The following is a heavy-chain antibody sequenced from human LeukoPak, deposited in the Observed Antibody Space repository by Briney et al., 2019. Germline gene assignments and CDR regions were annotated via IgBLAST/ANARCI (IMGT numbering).Heavy chain of an antibody. Sequence: PGGSLRLSCAASGFTFITYNMNWVRQAPGRGLEWVSSISSSSDYIYYVDSVKGRFTISRDNAKNSLYLQMNSLRAEDTAVYYCASPVLTGYSQFDYWGQGTLVTVSS. CDR3: ASPVLTGYSQFDY. CDR2: ISSSSDYI. D-gene: IGHD3-9*01. J-gene: IGHJ4*02. V-gene: IGHV3-21*01. CDR1: GFTFITYN.